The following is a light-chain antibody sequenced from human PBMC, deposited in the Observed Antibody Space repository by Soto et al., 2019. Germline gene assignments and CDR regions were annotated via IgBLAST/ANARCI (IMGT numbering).Light chain of an antibody. Sequence: EIVLTQSPGTLSLSPGERATLSCGASQSVTSNYLAWYQQKPGQAPRLLIYDTSTRATDIPARFSGSGSGTEFTLTIASLQSEDFAVYYCQQYNHWPRMLSFGGGTRV. V-gene: IGKV3-15*01. CDR2: DTS. CDR1: QSVTSN. CDR3: QQYNHWPRMLS. J-gene: IGKJ4*01.